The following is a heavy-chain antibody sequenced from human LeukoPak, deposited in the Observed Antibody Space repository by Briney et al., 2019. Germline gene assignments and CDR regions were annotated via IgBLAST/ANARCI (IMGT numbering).Heavy chain of an antibody. Sequence: GGSLRLSCAASGFTFSSYAMHWVRQAPGKGLEWVSYISSSGSTIYYADSVKGRFTISRDNAKNSLYLQMNSLRAEDTAVYYCARDGGSCYDSRYYYYYMDVWGKGTTVTVSS. CDR1: GFTFSSYA. J-gene: IGHJ6*03. V-gene: IGHV3-48*04. D-gene: IGHD2-15*01. CDR3: ARDGGSCYDSRYYYYYMDV. CDR2: ISSSGSTI.